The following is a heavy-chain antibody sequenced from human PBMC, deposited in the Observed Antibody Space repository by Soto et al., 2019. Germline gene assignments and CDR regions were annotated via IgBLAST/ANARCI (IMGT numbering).Heavy chain of an antibody. V-gene: IGHV1-69*01. CDR2: IIPTLGTP. J-gene: IGHJ4*02. CDR3: ARVGLGAYDY. CDR1: GGIFSNFA. D-gene: IGHD6-19*01. Sequence: QVQLLQSGAEVKKPGSSVKVSCKASGGIFSNFAFNWMRQAPGQGLEWMGGIIPTLGTPHYAQKFLGRVTITADESTRTVYMEMSSLTVEDTAVYYWARVGLGAYDYWGQGTLVIVSS.